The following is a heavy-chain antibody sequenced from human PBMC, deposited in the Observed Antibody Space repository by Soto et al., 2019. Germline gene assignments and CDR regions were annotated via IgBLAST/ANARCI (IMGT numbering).Heavy chain of an antibody. Sequence: PSETLSLTCTASGGSISSSSYYWGWIRQPPGKGLEWIGSIYYSGSTYYNPSLKSRVTISVDTSKNQFSLKLSSVTAADTAVYYCATLTDTAMADYYYYGMDVWGQGTTVTVS. CDR3: ATLTDTAMADYYYYGMDV. D-gene: IGHD5-18*01. V-gene: IGHV4-39*01. J-gene: IGHJ6*02. CDR2: IYYSGST. CDR1: GGSISSSSYY.